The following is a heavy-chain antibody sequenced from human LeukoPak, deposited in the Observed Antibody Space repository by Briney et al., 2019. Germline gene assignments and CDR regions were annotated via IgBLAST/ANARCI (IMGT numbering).Heavy chain of an antibody. V-gene: IGHV3-23*01. CDR1: GFTFSDYG. CDR3: AKRADTAMVGGYYYYYYMDV. CDR2: ISGSGIST. Sequence: GSLRLSCAAAGFTFSDYGMNWVRQAPGKGLEWVSGISGSGISTYYADSVKGRFTISRDNSKNTLYLQMNSLRVEDTAVYYCAKRADTAMVGGYYYYYYMDVWGKGTTVTISS. J-gene: IGHJ6*03. D-gene: IGHD5-18*01.